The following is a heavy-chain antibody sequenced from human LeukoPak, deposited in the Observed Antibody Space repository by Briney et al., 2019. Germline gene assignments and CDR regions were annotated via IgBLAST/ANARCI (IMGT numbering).Heavy chain of an antibody. Sequence: SETLSLTCTVSGGSISSYYWSWIRQPPGKGLEWIGYIYYSGSTNYNPSLKSRVTISVDTSKNQFSLKLSSVTAADTAVYYCARRGSSGWYEYYFDYWGQGTLVTVSS. CDR1: GGSISSYY. D-gene: IGHD6-19*01. CDR3: ARRGSSGWYEYYFDY. J-gene: IGHJ4*02. CDR2: IYYSGST. V-gene: IGHV4-59*08.